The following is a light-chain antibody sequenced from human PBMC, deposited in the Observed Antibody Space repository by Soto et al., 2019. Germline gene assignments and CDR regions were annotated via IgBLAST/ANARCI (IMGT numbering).Light chain of an antibody. CDR3: NSYTSSNTDV. CDR1: SSDVGAHNF. J-gene: IGLJ1*01. CDR2: EVS. V-gene: IGLV2-14*01. Sequence: SALTPPASVSGSPGHAITISCSGSSSDVGAHNFVSWYQHHPGKAPKLMIYEVSNRPSGVSNRFSGSKSGNTASLTISALQAEDEADYYCNSYTSSNTDVFGSGTKVTVL.